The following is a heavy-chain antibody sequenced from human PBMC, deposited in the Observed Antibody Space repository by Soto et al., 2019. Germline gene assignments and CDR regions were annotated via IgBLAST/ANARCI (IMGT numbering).Heavy chain of an antibody. J-gene: IGHJ4*02. CDR2: IDPSYSYT. CDR1: GYSFISYW. D-gene: IGHD6-13*01. Sequence: PGESLKIACKGSGYSFISYWNSWVRQMPGKGLEWMGRIDPSYSYTNCSPSFQRHLTSSADKSISTAYLQCSSLKAADTAMYYCARQAANGGQRTLVTVSS. CDR3: ARQAAN. V-gene: IGHV5-10-1*01.